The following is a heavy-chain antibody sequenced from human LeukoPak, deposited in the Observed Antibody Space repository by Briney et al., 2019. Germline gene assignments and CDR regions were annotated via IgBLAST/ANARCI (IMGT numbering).Heavy chain of an antibody. J-gene: IGHJ6*03. Sequence: SVTLSLTCTVSGGSISSYYWSWIRQPPGKGLEWIGYIYYSGSTNYNPSLKSRVTISVDTSKNQFSLKLSSVTAADTAVYYCASGTGERLGPSNYYYYMDVWGKGTTVTVSS. D-gene: IGHD3-16*01. CDR2: IYYSGST. V-gene: IGHV4-59*01. CDR3: ASGTGERLGPSNYYYYMDV. CDR1: GGSISSYY.